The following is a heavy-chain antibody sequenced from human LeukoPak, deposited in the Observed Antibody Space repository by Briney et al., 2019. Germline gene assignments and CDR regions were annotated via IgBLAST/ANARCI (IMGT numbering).Heavy chain of an antibody. Sequence: GGSLRLSCAASGFTFSSYWMHWVRQAPGKGLVWVSHINSDGSSTSYADSVKGRFTISRDNAKNTLYLQMNSLRAEDTAVYYCARMNALSSSGVIDYWGQGTLVTVSS. V-gene: IGHV3-74*01. J-gene: IGHJ4*02. CDR2: INSDGSST. D-gene: IGHD6-13*01. CDR3: ARMNALSSSGVIDY. CDR1: GFTFSSYW.